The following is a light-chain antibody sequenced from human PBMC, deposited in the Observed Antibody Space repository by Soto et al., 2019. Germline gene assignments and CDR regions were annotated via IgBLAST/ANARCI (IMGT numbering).Light chain of an antibody. CDR3: PHYNSYSEA. Sequence: DIQMTQSPSTLAGSVGDRVTITCRASQSISSWLAWYQQKPGKAAKLLIYKASTLKSGVPSRFSGSGSGTEFTLTISSLQPDDFATYYCPHYNSYSEAFGQGTKVDI. CDR2: KAS. J-gene: IGKJ1*01. CDR1: QSISSW. V-gene: IGKV1-5*03.